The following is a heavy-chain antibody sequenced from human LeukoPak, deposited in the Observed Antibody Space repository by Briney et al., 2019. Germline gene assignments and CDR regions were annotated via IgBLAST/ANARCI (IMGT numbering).Heavy chain of an antibody. CDR3: ARVRWELLGGLDY. CDR2: IIPIFGTA. Sequence: ASVKVSCKASGGTFSSYAISWVRQAPGQGLEWMRGIIPIFGTANYAQKFQGRVTITADESTSTAYMELSSLRSEDTAVYYCARVRWELLGGLDYWGQGTLVTVSS. CDR1: GGTFSSYA. D-gene: IGHD1-26*01. V-gene: IGHV1-69*13. J-gene: IGHJ4*02.